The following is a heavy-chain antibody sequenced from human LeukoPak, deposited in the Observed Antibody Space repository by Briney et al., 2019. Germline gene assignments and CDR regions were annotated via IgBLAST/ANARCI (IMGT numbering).Heavy chain of an antibody. D-gene: IGHD4-11*01. V-gene: IGHV3-7*01. CDR3: TRVEETATTAAIIRKYSYYYYYMDV. CDR2: IKQDGSEK. CDR1: GFTFRTYR. J-gene: IGHJ6*03. Sequence: GGSLRLSCAASGFTFRTYRMSCVRQAPGKGLEWVADIKQDGSEKQYADSVKGRFTIPRDNAKNSLYLKMTSLRAEGRAVYYCTRVEETATTAAIIRKYSYYYYYMDVWGKGNTVTVSS.